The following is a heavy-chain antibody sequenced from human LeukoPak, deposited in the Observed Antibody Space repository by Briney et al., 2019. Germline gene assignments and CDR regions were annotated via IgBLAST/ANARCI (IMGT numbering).Heavy chain of an antibody. CDR2: ISYDGSNK. CDR3: AKDLPWSDY. Sequence: PGRSLRLSCAASGFTFSSYGMHWVRQAPGKGLEWVAVISYDGSNKYYADSVKGRFTISRDNSKNTLYLQMNSLRAEDTAVYYCAKDLPWSDYWGPGILVTVSS. J-gene: IGHJ4*02. V-gene: IGHV3-30*18. CDR1: GFTFSSYG. D-gene: IGHD2-15*01.